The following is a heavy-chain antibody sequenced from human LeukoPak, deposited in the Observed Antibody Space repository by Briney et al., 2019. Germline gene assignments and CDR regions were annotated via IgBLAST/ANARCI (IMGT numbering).Heavy chain of an antibody. CDR2: ISYDGSNK. J-gene: IGHJ4*02. D-gene: IGHD1-1*01. V-gene: IGHV3-30*03. CDR1: GFTFSSYG. Sequence: GGSLRLSCAASGFTFSSYGMHWVRQAPGKGLEWVAVISYDGSNKYYADSVKGRFTISRDNSKNTLYLQMNSLRAEDTAVYYCAITTRRSPDFDHWGQGTLVTVSS. CDR3: AITTRRSPDFDH.